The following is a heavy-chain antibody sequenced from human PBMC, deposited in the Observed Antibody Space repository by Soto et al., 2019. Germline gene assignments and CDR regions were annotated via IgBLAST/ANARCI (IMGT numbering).Heavy chain of an antibody. CDR1: GFTFSSHD. D-gene: IGHD2-15*01. V-gene: IGHV3-33*01. Sequence: QVQLVESGGGVVQPGRSLRLSCAASGFTFSSHDMHWVRQAPGKGLEWVAVIWYDGSNKDYADSVKGRFTISRDNSKNTLYLQMNSLRAEDTAVYYCARSRGSGYCSGGSCPHYGVDVWGQGTTVTVSS. J-gene: IGHJ6*02. CDR3: ARSRGSGYCSGGSCPHYGVDV. CDR2: IWYDGSNK.